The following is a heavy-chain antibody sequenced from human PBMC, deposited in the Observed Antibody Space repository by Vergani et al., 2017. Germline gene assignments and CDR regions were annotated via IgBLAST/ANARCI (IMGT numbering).Heavy chain of an antibody. D-gene: IGHD3-22*01. J-gene: IGHJ2*01. Sequence: QVTLKESGPVLVKPTETLTLTCTVSGFSLSNARMGVSWIRQPPGKALEWLAHIFSNDEKSYSTSLKSRLTISKDTSKSQVVLTMTNMDPVDTATYYCALISNYYDSSGYYDLYYWYFDLWGRGTLVTVSS. V-gene: IGHV2-26*01. CDR2: IFSNDEK. CDR3: ALISNYYDSSGYYDLYYWYFDL. CDR1: GFSLSNARMG.